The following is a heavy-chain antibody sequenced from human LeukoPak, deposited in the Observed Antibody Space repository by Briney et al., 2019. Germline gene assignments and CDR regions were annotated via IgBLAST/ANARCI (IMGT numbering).Heavy chain of an antibody. CDR2: IYSGGST. Sequence: GGSLRLSCAASGFPVSSNYMSWVRQAPGKGLEWVSVIYSGGSTYYADSVKGRFTISRDNSKNTLYLQMNSLRAEDTAVYYCARDAGAASMDYFDYWGQGTLVTVSS. V-gene: IGHV3-53*01. CDR3: ARDAGAASMDYFDY. D-gene: IGHD2-15*01. J-gene: IGHJ4*02. CDR1: GFPVSSNY.